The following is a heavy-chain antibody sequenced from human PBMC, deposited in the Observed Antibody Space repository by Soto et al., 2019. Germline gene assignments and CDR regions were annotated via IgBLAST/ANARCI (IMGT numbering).Heavy chain of an antibody. V-gene: IGHV4-39*01. Sequence: QLQLQESGPGLVKPSETLSLTCSVSGGSISSSRYYWGWIRQPPGKGLEWIGTIDYGGSTYYNPSLKSRVAISVDTSKNQFSLKLSSVTAADTAVYYWARHEKTHYAFDIWSQGTIVTVSS. CDR2: IDYGGST. J-gene: IGHJ3*02. CDR1: GGSISSSRYY. CDR3: ARHEKTHYAFDI.